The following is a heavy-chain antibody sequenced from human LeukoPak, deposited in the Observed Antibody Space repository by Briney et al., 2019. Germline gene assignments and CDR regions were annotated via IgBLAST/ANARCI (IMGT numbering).Heavy chain of an antibody. D-gene: IGHD6-13*01. CDR1: GFPFSSYS. CDR2: IKPDGTTK. V-gene: IGHV3-7*03. CDR3: ARSIPYGTTWYGRSDY. Sequence: GGSLRLSCAASGFPFSSYSMTWVRQAPGKGLEWVANIKPDGTTKFYVDSVEGRFTISRDNALNSLYLQMNSLRAEDTAIYYCARSIPYGTTWYGRSDYWGQGTLVTVSS. J-gene: IGHJ4*02.